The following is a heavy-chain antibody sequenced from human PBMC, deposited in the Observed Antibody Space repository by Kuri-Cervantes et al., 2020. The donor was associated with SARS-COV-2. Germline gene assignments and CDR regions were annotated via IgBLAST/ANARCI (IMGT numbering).Heavy chain of an antibody. D-gene: IGHD2-2*01. Sequence: ASVKVSCKASGYTFTGYYIHWVRQAPGQGLEWMGWINPNSGGTNSAQEFQGWVTMTRDTSISTVYMELSRLRSHDTAVYFCARDLLDDLVVKSARRNHYYAMDVWGQGTTVTVSS. CDR3: ARDLLDDLVVKSARRNHYYAMDV. V-gene: IGHV1-2*04. J-gene: IGHJ6*02. CDR2: INPNSGGT. CDR1: GYTFTGYY.